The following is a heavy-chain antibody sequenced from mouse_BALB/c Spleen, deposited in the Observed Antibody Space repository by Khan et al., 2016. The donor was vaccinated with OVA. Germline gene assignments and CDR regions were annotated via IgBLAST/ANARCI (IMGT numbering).Heavy chain of an antibody. V-gene: IGHV5-6*01. J-gene: IGHJ3*01. CDR1: GFPFSSYS. Sequence: ELELVKPGGDLVKPGGHSKFPCAPLGFPFSSYSLSWGRQTPDKRLEWVAAISSAGDYNYLPDSVKGRFTISGDNAKNTLYLQMSDLKSEDTAMYYCADHLTGSFAYWGQGTLVTVSA. CDR2: ISSAGDYN. D-gene: IGHD4-1*01. CDR3: ADHLTGSFAY.